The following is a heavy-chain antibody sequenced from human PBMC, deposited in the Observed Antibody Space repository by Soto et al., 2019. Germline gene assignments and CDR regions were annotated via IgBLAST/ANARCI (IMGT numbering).Heavy chain of an antibody. Sequence: SVKVSCKASGGSLSTNPISWVRQAPGQGLEWMGGTGSGTGPGNHAQKFQGRLTVTADKSTSTVYMELTNLSSEDTAVYYCARRDSGGFYRFFDSWVQGTLVTVSA. J-gene: IGHJ4*02. V-gene: IGHV1-69*06. CDR3: ARRDSGGFYRFFDS. CDR1: GGSLSTNP. D-gene: IGHD2-15*01. CDR2: TGSGTGPG.